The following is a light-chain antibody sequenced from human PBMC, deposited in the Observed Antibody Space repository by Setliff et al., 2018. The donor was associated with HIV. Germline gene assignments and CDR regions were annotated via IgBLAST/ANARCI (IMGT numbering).Light chain of an antibody. CDR3: SSYTTNTDV. CDR1: TSDVGGFTY. CDR2: DVT. J-gene: IGLJ3*02. Sequence: QSALTQPASVSGSPGQSITISCTAATSDVGGFTYVSWYQPHPGKAPKLMIYDVTHRPSGVSNRFSGSKSGNTASLTISGLQAEDEADYYCSSYTTNTDVFGGGTKVTVL. V-gene: IGLV2-14*03.